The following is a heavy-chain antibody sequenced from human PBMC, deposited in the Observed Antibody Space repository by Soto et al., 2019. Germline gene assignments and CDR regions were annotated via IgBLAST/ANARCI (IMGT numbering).Heavy chain of an antibody. CDR2: ISSSSSTI. V-gene: IGHV3-48*01. CDR1: GFTFSSYS. Sequence: GGSLRLSCAASGFTFSSYSMNWVRQAPGKGLEWVSYISSSSSTIYYADSVKGRFTISRDNAKNSLYLQMSSLRAEDTAVYYCARGHILTVYYNDYYFDYWGRGPLVPVSS. D-gene: IGHD3-9*01. CDR3: ARGHILTVYYNDYYFDY. J-gene: IGHJ4*02.